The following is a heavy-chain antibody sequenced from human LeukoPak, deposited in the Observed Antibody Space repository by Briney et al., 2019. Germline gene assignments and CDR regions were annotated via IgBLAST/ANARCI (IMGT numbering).Heavy chain of an antibody. J-gene: IGHJ4*02. CDR2: ISYDGSDK. Sequence: PGGSLRLSCAACECTFSTYVMHWVRKAPGKGLEWVAVISYDGSDKYYADSVKGRFPISTDNSQNTLYLQMNSLRAEDTAVYYCARAEGQYCSSTSCFARQGYWGQGALVTVSS. V-gene: IGHV3-30*04. D-gene: IGHD2-2*01. CDR1: ECTFSTYV. CDR3: ARAEGQYCSSTSCFARQGY.